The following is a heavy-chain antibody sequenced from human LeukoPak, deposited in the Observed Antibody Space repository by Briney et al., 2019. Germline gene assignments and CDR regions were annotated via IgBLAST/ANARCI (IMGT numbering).Heavy chain of an antibody. CDR1: GGSFSGYY. Sequence: SETLSLTCAVYGGSFSGYYWSWIRQPPGKGLEWIGEINHSGSTNYNPSLKSRVTISVDTSKNQFSLKLSSVTAADTAVYYCARGLSTVTKRLYYFDYRGQGTLVTVSS. CDR2: INHSGST. J-gene: IGHJ4*02. CDR3: ARGLSTVTKRLYYFDY. D-gene: IGHD4-17*01. V-gene: IGHV4-34*01.